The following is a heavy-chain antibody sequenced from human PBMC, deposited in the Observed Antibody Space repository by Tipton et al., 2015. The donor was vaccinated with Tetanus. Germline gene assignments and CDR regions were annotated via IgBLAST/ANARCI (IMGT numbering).Heavy chain of an antibody. J-gene: IGHJ5*02. CDR1: GASLRGGTYY. CDR2: IYSYSGST. Sequence: GLVKPSETLSLTCTVSGASLRGGTYYWNWIRQPPGKGLEWIGSIYSYSGSTFQNPSLKSRVTISLDRSKNQFSLKLSSVTAADTAVYYCATTADNWFDPWGQGTLVTASS. D-gene: IGHD1-1*01. CDR3: ATTADNWFDP. V-gene: IGHV4-39*01.